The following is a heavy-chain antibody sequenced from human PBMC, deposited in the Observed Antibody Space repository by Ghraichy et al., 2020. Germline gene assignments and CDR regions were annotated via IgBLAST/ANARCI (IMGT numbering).Heavy chain of an antibody. CDR3: AKEQHKDGIDV. Sequence: LSLTCAASGFTFSSYGMHWVRQAPGKGLEWVAVISYDGSNKYYADSVKGRFTISSDNSKNTLYLQMSSLRGVDTAVYYCAKEQHKDGIDVWCQGTTVTVSS. J-gene: IGHJ6*02. CDR2: ISYDGSNK. V-gene: IGHV3-30*18. CDR1: GFTFSSYG.